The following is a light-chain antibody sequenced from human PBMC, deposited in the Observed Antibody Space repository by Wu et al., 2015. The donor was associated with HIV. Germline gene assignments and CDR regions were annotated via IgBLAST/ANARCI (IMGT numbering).Light chain of an antibody. V-gene: IGKV3-20*01. J-gene: IGKJ4*01. CDR3: QQFSSSPS. CDR1: QNIGSTY. Sequence: EILLTQSPGTLSLSPGERTTLSCRASQNIGSTYLAWYQQKPGQAPRLLIYDTSSRATDIPYRFSGSGSGTDFTLTISRLEPEDFAVYYCQQFSSSPSFGGGYQGGDET. CDR2: DTS.